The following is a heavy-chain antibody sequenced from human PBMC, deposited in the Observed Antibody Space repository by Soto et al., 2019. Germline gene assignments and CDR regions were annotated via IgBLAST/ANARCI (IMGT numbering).Heavy chain of an antibody. Sequence: AASVKVSCKASGYTFTGYYMHWVRQAPGRGLEWMGWINPNSGGTNYAQKFQGWVTMTRDTSISTAYMELSRLRSDDTAVYYCARDAPSNYDFWSGALDYWGQGTLVTVSS. CDR2: INPNSGGT. D-gene: IGHD3-3*01. V-gene: IGHV1-2*04. CDR3: ARDAPSNYDFWSGALDY. CDR1: GYTFTGYY. J-gene: IGHJ4*02.